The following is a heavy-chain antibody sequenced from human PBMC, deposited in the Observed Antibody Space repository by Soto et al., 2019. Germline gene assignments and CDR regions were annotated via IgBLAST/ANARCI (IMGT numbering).Heavy chain of an antibody. CDR2: INAGNGNT. V-gene: IGHV1-3*01. Sequence: GASVKVSCKASGYTFTNYAMHWVRQAPGQRLEWMGWINAGNGNTKYSQTFQGRVTITRDTSASTAYMELSRLRSEDTAVYFCARNSRPGVVPGLFDYWGQGTLVTVSS. CDR1: GYTFTNYA. CDR3: ARNSRPGVVPGLFDY. D-gene: IGHD2-2*01. J-gene: IGHJ4*02.